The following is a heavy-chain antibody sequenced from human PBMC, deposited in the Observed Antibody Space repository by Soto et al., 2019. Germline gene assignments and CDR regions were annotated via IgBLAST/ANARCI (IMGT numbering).Heavy chain of an antibody. V-gene: IGHV1-24*01. D-gene: IGHD2-2*01. Sequence: QVQLVQSGAEVKKPGASVKVSCKVSGYTLTELSMHWVRQAPGKGLEWMGGVDTEDGETIYAQKFQGRVTMTEDTSTDTAYMERSSLRSEDTAVYYCALYCSSTSCPLGVAFDIWGQGTMVTVSS. J-gene: IGHJ3*02. CDR1: GYTLTELS. CDR3: ALYCSSTSCPLGVAFDI. CDR2: VDTEDGET.